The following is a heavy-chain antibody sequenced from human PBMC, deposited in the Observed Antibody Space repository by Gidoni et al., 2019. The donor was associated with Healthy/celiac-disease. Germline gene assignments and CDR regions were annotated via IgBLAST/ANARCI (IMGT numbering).Heavy chain of an antibody. J-gene: IGHJ6*02. V-gene: IGHV1-2*02. CDR1: GYTFTGYY. Sequence: QVQLVQSGAAVKKPGSSVQVSCKASGYTFTGYYMHWVRQAPGQGLEWMGWINPNSGGTNYAQKFQGRVTMTRDTSISTAYMELSRLRSDDTAVYYCARGVGSSSFLGYYGMDVWGQGTTVTVSS. D-gene: IGHD6-6*01. CDR3: ARGVGSSSFLGYYGMDV. CDR2: INPNSGGT.